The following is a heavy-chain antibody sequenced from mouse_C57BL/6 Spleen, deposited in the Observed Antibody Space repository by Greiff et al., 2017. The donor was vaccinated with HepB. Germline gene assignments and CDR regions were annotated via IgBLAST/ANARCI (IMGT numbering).Heavy chain of an antibody. J-gene: IGHJ2*01. Sequence: EVQLVESGGGLVKPGGSLKLSMSWVRQTPEKRLEWVATISDGGSYTYYPDNVKGRFTISRDNAKNNLYLQMSHLKSEDTAMYYCARSPRKYSNYFDYWGQGTTLTVSS. CDR3: ARSPRKYSNYFDY. CDR2: ISDGGSYT. V-gene: IGHV5-4*01. D-gene: IGHD2-5*01.